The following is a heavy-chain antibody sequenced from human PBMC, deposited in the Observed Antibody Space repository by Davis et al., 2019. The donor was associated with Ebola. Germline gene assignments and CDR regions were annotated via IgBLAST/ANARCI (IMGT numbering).Heavy chain of an antibody. Sequence: GGSLRLSCAASGFTFSSYSMNWVRQAPGKGLEWVSSISSSSSYIYYADSVKGRFTISRDNAKNSLYLQMNSLRAEDTAVYYCARDLAAAGSGISAFDIWGQGTMVTVSS. CDR3: ARDLAAAGSGISAFDI. V-gene: IGHV3-21*01. CDR2: ISSSSSYI. D-gene: IGHD6-13*01. J-gene: IGHJ3*02. CDR1: GFTFSSYS.